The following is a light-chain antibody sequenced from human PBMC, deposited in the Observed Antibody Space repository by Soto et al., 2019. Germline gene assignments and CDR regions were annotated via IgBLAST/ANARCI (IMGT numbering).Light chain of an antibody. V-gene: IGKV1-39*01. Sequence: DVQMTQSPSSLSASVGDRVTIICRASQSVSSYLNWYQQEPGKAPKLLIYGGSSLQSEVPSRFSGSGSGTEFTLTISSLLPEDFATYYCQQSYSSPHTFGQGTRLDIK. CDR2: GGS. J-gene: IGKJ2*01. CDR1: QSVSSY. CDR3: QQSYSSPHT.